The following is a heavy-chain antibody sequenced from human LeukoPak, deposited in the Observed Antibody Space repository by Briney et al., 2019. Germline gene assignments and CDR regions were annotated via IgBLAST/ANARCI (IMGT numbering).Heavy chain of an antibody. Sequence: PGGSLRLSCAASGFTLSNYWMSWVRQAPGKGLEWVANIKQDGSEKYYVDSVKGRFTISRDNAKNSVYLQMNSLRAEDTAVYYCARDPRHDHNSLDSWGQGTQVTVSS. J-gene: IGHJ5*01. CDR3: ARDPRHDHNSLDS. V-gene: IGHV3-7*01. CDR2: IKQDGSEK. CDR1: GFTLSNYW.